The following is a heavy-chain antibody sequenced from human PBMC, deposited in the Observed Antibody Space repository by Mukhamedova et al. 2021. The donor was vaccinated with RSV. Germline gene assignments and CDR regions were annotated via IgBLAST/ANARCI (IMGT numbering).Heavy chain of an antibody. Sequence: EWMGGIIPIFGTATYAQKFQCCVTITADDSTSTAYIELSSLRSEDTAVYYCARQSNWNDPIDFAYWGQGTLVPVSS. CDR2: IIPIFGTA. D-gene: IGHD1-1*01. J-gene: IGHJ4*02. V-gene: IGHV1-69*01. CDR3: ARQSNWNDPIDFAY.